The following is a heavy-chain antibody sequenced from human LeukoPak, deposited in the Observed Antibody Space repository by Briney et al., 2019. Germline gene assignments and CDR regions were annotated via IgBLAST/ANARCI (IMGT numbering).Heavy chain of an antibody. J-gene: IGHJ6*02. CDR2: INPNSGGT. Sequence: GASVKVSCKASGYTFTGYYMHWVRQAPGQGLEWMGWINPNSGGTNDAQKFQGRVTMTRDTSISTAYMGLSRLRSDDTAVYYCARERLVVPAAPWEPYYYYGMDVWGQGTTVTVSS. V-gene: IGHV1-2*02. CDR3: ARERLVVPAAPWEPYYYYGMDV. D-gene: IGHD2-2*01. CDR1: GYTFTGYY.